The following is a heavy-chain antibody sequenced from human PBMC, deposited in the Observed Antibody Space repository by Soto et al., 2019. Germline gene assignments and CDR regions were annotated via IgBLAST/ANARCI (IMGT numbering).Heavy chain of an antibody. CDR1: GFAVTTYLVG. D-gene: IGHD5-18*01. V-gene: IGHV2-5*01. CDR3: VHTGYSYDPHAY. Sequence: SGPMRVNPKQTLTLTCTFSGFAVTTYLVGVGCIRQPPGKALEWLALIFWNDDERYSPSLKSRLTITKDTSKNQVVFTRTNMEPVDTPTSFSVHTGYSYDPHAYWGGGTLVHVSS. CDR2: IFWNDDE. J-gene: IGHJ4*02.